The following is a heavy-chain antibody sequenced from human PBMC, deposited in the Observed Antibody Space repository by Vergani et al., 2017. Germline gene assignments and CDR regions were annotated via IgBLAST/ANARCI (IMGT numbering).Heavy chain of an antibody. CDR1: RYSLISYW. D-gene: IGHD2-15*01. V-gene: IGHV5-51*03. Sequence: EVQLVQSGAEVKMPGESLKISCKGSRYSLISYWIGWVRQMPGKGLEWMGIIYPGYSDTRYSRSFQGKVTISADKSISTAYLQWSSLKASDTAMYYCAGCRDKDYYYVDVWGKGTTVTVSS. CDR2: IYPGYSDT. J-gene: IGHJ6*03. CDR3: AGCRDKDYYYVDV.